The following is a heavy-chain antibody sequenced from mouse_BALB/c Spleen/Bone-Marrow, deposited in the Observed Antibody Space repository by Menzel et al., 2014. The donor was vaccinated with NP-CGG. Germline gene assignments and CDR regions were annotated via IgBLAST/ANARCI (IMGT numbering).Heavy chain of an antibody. Sequence: EVKLVESGGGLVQPGGSLRLSCATSGFTFTDYYMNWVRQPPEKALEWLGFIRNKANGYTTEYSASVKGRFTISRDNSQSILYLQMNTLRAEDSATYYCARDKGGILFDYWGQGTTLTVSS. J-gene: IGHJ2*01. CDR2: IRNKANGYTT. CDR1: GFTFTDYY. CDR3: ARDKGGILFDY. V-gene: IGHV7-3*02. D-gene: IGHD1-1*02.